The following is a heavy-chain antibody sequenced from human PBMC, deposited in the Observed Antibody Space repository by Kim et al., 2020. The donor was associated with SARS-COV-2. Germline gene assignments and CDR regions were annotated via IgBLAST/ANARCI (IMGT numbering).Heavy chain of an antibody. Sequence: SETLSLTFTVSGGSISSYYWSWIRQPPGKGLEWIGYIYYSGSTNYNSSLKSRVTISVDTSKNQFSLKLSSVTAADTAVYYCARDGGHYGEPDYWGQGTLVTVSS. J-gene: IGHJ4*02. CDR1: GGSISSYY. V-gene: IGHV4-59*13. CDR2: IYYSGST. CDR3: ARDGGHYGEPDY. D-gene: IGHD4-17*01.